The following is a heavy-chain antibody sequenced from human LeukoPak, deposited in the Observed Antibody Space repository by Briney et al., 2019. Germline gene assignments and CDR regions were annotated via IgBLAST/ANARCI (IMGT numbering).Heavy chain of an antibody. CDR3: AATLPETYYYDSSGYWGAFDI. J-gene: IGHJ3*02. V-gene: IGHV4-59*04. CDR1: GGSISSYY. CDR2: IYYSGST. Sequence: SETLSLTCTVSGGSISSYYWSWIRQPPGKGLEWIGYIYYSGSTYYNPSLKSRVTISVDTSKNQFSLKLSSVTAADTAVYYCAATLPETYYYDSSGYWGAFDIWGQGTMVTVSS. D-gene: IGHD3-22*01.